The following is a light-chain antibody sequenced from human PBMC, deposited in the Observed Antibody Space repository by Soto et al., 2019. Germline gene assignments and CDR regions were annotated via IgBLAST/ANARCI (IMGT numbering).Light chain of an antibody. CDR2: SDN. Sequence: QSVLTQPPSASGTPGRRVTISCSGSSSNIGINTVNWYQQLPGTAPKLLIHSDNQRPSGVPDRFSGSKSDTSASLVISGLQSEDEADYYCAAWDDNLEGYVFGSGTKLTVL. V-gene: IGLV1-44*01. CDR1: SSNIGINT. CDR3: AAWDDNLEGYV. J-gene: IGLJ1*01.